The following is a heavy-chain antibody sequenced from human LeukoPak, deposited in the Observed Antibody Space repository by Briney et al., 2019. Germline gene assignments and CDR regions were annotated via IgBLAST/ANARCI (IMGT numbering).Heavy chain of an antibody. D-gene: IGHD3-22*01. J-gene: IGHJ4*02. Sequence: GGSLRLSCAASGFTFSSYAMSWVRQAPGKGLEWVSAISGSGGSTYYADSVKGRFAISRDNSKNALYLQMNSLRAEDTAVYYCAKVHYYDSSGYYPYFDYWGQGTLVTVSS. V-gene: IGHV3-23*01. CDR1: GFTFSSYA. CDR2: ISGSGGST. CDR3: AKVHYYDSSGYYPYFDY.